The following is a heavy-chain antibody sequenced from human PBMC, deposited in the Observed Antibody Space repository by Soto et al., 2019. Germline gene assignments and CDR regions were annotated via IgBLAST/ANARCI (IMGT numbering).Heavy chain of an antibody. CDR2: MSPKSGIT. J-gene: IGHJ4*02. D-gene: IGHD5-12*01. CDR1: GYTFSVLD. CDR3: ARGVDAGYDY. Sequence: ASVKVSCKASGYTFSVLDINWVRQATGQGLEWMGWMSPKSGITDYAQKFQGRVTMTRDTSISTAYMELSNLRSEDTAVYYCARGVDAGYDYWGQGTQVTSPQ. V-gene: IGHV1-8*01.